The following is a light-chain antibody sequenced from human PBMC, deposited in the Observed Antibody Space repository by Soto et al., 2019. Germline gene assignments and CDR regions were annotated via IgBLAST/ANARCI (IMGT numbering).Light chain of an antibody. CDR2: GAS. CDR3: QQSSTTPLT. Sequence: IHMTQSPSSLSASVGDRVTITCRASETISHYLNWYQQKPGKAPKLLIYGASKLQSGVPSRFSGSGSGTEFTLTITSLQTEDFATYFYQQSSTTPLTFGGGTKVEIK. CDR1: ETISHY. J-gene: IGKJ4*01. V-gene: IGKV1-39*01.